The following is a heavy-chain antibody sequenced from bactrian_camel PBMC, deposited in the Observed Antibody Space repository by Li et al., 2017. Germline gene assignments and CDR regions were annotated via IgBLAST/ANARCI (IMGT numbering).Heavy chain of an antibody. Sequence: VQLVESGGGSVQAGGALRLSCAASGYTVRTGYMAWFRQAPGKEREGVAATDTAGAPTYTYSVQGRFTISKDNVKNTLYLQMNNLKPEDTAMYYCAADNVNLQLARHYSYWGQGTQVTVS. D-gene: IGHD7*01. CDR2: TDTAGAP. V-gene: IGHV3S53*01. CDR3: AADNVNLQLARHYSY. J-gene: IGHJ4*01. CDR1: GYTVRTGY.